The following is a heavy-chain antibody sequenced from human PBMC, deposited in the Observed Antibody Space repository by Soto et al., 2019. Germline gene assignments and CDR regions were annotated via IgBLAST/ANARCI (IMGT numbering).Heavy chain of an antibody. CDR3: ARDRAKGGGSAGFDY. D-gene: IGHD2-15*01. CDR1: GYTFTGYY. V-gene: IGHV1-2*02. Sequence: QVQLVQSGAEVKKPGASVKVSCKASGYTFTGYYMHWVRQAPGQGLEWMGWINPNSGCTKYPQKFQGRVTMTRDTSITTVYMSPTGLKSDDTAVYYCARDRAKGGGSAGFDYWGQGTLVAVSS. CDR2: INPNSGCT. J-gene: IGHJ4*02.